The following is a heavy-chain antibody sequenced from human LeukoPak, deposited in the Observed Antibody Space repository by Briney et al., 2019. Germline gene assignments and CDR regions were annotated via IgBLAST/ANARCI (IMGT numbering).Heavy chain of an antibody. CDR3: ARAARRYYGSGSYSAPGGLWFDP. V-gene: IGHV1-2*02. CDR1: GYTFTGYY. D-gene: IGHD3-10*01. Sequence: ASVKVSCKASGYTFTGYYMHWVRQAPGQGLEWMGWINPNSGGTNYAQKFQGRVTMTRDTSISTAYMELSRLRSDDTAVYYCARAARRYYGSGSYSAPGGLWFDPWGQGTLVTVSS. CDR2: INPNSGGT. J-gene: IGHJ5*02.